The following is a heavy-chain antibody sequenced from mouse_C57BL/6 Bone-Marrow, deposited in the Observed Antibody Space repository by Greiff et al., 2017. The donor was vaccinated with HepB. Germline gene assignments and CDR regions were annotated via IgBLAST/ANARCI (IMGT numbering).Heavy chain of an antibody. CDR3: ARRPWFAY. Sequence: HLHHSLPYLFNPFSSVNISCKASGYSFTSYYIHWVKQRPGQGLEWIGWIYPGSGNTKYNEKFKGKATLTADTSSSTAYMQLSSLTSEDSAVYYCARRPWFAYWGQGTLVTVSA. V-gene: IGHV1-66*01. J-gene: IGHJ3*01. CDR2: IYPGSGNT. CDR1: GYSFTSYY.